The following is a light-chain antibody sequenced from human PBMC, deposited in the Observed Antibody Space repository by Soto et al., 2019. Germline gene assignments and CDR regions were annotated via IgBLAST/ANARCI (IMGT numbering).Light chain of an antibody. Sequence: QSVLTQPRSVSGSPGQSVTICCTGTSSDVGGYNYVSWYQQHPGKAPKLMIYDVSKRPSGVPDRFSGSKSGNTASLTISGLQAEDEVDYYCCSYAGRYTLRHVFGTGTKVTVL. V-gene: IGLV2-11*01. CDR1: SSDVGGYNY. J-gene: IGLJ1*01. CDR2: DVS. CDR3: CSYAGRYTLRHV.